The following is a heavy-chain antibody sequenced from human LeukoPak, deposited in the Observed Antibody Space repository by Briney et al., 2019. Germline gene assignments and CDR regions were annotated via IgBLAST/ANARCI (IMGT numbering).Heavy chain of an antibody. V-gene: IGHV3-23*01. Sequence: GGSLRLSCAASGFTFSSYAMSWVDQPAGRGLEWVSAISGCGGSTYYADSVTGWFTISRDNSKTTLYLQMNSLRAEDTAVYYCASAYCGGDCPFWAPGYYFAYWGQGTLVTVSS. CDR2: ISGCGGST. J-gene: IGHJ4*02. D-gene: IGHD2-21*02. CDR3: ASAYCGGDCPFWAPGYYFAY. CDR1: GFTFSSYA.